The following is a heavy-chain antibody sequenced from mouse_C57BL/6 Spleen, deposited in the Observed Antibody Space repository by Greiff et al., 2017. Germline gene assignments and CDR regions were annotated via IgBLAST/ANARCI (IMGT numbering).Heavy chain of an antibody. D-gene: IGHD2-10*01. CDR2: IDPSDSET. CDR3: ARSPYYGNPAWFAY. CDR1: GYTFTSYW. V-gene: IGHV1-52*01. Sequence: QVQLQQSGAELVRPGSSVKLSCKASGYTFTSYWMHWVKQRPIQGLEWIGNIDPSDSETPYNQKFKDKATLTVDKSSSTAYMQLSSLTSEDSAVYYCARSPYYGNPAWFAYWGQGTLVTVSA. J-gene: IGHJ3*01.